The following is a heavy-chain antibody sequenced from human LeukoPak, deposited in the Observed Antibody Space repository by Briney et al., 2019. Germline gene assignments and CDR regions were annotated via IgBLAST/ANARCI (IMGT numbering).Heavy chain of an antibody. CDR2: ISTDGGST. J-gene: IGHJ4*02. CDR1: GVTLSPYG. Sequence: GGSLRLSCAASGVTLSPYGMHWVRQAPGKGLEYVSAISTDGGSTYYADSVKGRFTISRDNSKNTLYLQMGSLRAEDMAVYYCARDGGSYSFDYWGQGTLVTVSS. D-gene: IGHD1-26*01. CDR3: ARDGGSYSFDY. V-gene: IGHV3-64*02.